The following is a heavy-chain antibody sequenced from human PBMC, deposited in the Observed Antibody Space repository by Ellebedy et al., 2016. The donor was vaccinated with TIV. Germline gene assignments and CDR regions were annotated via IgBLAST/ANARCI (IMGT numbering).Heavy chain of an antibody. V-gene: IGHV3-9*01. D-gene: IGHD5-18*01. Sequence: SLKISXAASGFTFDDYAMHWVRQAPGKGLEWVSGISWNSGSIGYADSVKGRFTISRDNAKNSLYLQMNSLRAEDTALYYCAKGRGYHAFDIWGQGTMVTVSS. CDR2: ISWNSGSI. CDR1: GFTFDDYA. CDR3: AKGRGYHAFDI. J-gene: IGHJ3*02.